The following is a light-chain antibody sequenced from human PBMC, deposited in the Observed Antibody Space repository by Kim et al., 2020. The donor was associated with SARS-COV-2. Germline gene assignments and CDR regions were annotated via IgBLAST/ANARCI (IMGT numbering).Light chain of an antibody. V-gene: IGLV3-19*01. J-gene: IGLJ2*01. CDR3: NSRDSNDNVV. CDR1: SLRSYY. Sequence: SSELTQDPAVSVALGQTVRITCQGGSLRSYYATWYQQKPGQAPILVIYGKNNRPSGIPDRFSGSSSGNTASLTITGTQAGDEADYYCNSRDSNDNVVFGGGTKVTVL. CDR2: GKN.